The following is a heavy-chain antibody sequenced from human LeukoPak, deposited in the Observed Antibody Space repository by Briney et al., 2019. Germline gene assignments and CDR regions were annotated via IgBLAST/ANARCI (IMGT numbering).Heavy chain of an antibody. D-gene: IGHD3-10*01. CDR1: GFTFSSYW. CDR3: ARVARGDYYYYYMDV. J-gene: IGHJ6*03. Sequence: GGSLRLSCGASGFTFSSYWMHWVRQAPGKGLVWVSRINNDGSSTSYADSVQGRFTISRDNAKNTLYLQMNSLRAEDTALYYCARVARGDYYYYYMDVWGKGTSVTVSS. V-gene: IGHV3-74*01. CDR2: INNDGSST.